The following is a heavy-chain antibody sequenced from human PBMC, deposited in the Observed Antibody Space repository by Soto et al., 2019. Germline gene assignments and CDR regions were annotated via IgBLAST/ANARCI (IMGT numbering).Heavy chain of an antibody. CDR3: AREISVAAANYGMDV. Sequence: SVKVSCKASGGTFSSYAISWVRQAPGQGLEWMGGIIPIFGTANYAQKFQGRVTITADESTSTAYMELSSLRSEDTAVYYCAREISVAAANYGMDVWGQGTTVTVSS. V-gene: IGHV1-69*13. CDR1: GGTFSSYA. D-gene: IGHD6-13*01. J-gene: IGHJ6*02. CDR2: IIPIFGTA.